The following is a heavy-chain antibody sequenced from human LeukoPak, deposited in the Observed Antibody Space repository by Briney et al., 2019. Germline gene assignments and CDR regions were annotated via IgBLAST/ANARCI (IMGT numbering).Heavy chain of an antibody. CDR1: GFTFSSYA. CDR3: AKGIVVVIGGDAFDI. D-gene: IGHD3-22*01. V-gene: IGHV3-23*01. CDR2: IIGSGTNT. J-gene: IGHJ3*02. Sequence: PGGSLRLSCAASGFTFSSYAMSWVRQAPGKGLEWVSAIIGSGTNTYYADSVKGRFTISRDNSKNSLYLQMNSLRAEDTAVYYCAKGIVVVIGGDAFDIWGQGTMVTVSS.